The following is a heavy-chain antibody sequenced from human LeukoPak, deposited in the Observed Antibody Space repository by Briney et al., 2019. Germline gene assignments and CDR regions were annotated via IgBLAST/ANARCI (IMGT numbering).Heavy chain of an antibody. Sequence: SETLSLTCTVSGYSISSGYYWGWIRQPPGKGLEWIGSIYHSGSTYYNPSLKSRVTISVDTSKNQFSLKLSSVTAADTAVYYCARNMFTTAPFDYWGQGTLVTVSS. CDR1: GYSISSGYY. D-gene: IGHD1-14*01. V-gene: IGHV4-38-2*02. CDR3: ARNMFTTAPFDY. J-gene: IGHJ4*02. CDR2: IYHSGST.